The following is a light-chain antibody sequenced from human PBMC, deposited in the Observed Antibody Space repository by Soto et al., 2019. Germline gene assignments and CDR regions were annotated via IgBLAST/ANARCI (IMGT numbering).Light chain of an antibody. CDR2: GAS. Sequence: PVTPSLTPVETATLSFRASQSLSINYLACYQPSPGQAPRLLIYGASTRATGIPARFSGSGAGTNFSLTTIRRLHHDYSVNYSRQHCSFSRTFGQGGNVDIK. J-gene: IGKJ1*01. CDR1: QSLSINY. CDR3: RQHCSFSRT. V-gene: IGKV3D-7*01.